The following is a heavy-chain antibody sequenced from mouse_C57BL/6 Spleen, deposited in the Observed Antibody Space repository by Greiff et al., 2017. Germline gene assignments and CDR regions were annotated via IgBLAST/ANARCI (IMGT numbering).Heavy chain of an antibody. CDR3: ASTTVVDPYYAMDY. CDR2: IYPGDGDT. J-gene: IGHJ4*01. CDR1: GYAFSSYW. Sequence: QVQLQQSGAELVKPGASVKISCKASGYAFSSYWMNWVKQRPGKGLEWIGQIYPGDGDTNYNGKFKGKATLTADKSSSTAYMQLSSLTSEDSAVYFCASTTVVDPYYAMDYGGQGTSVTVSS. V-gene: IGHV1-80*01. D-gene: IGHD1-1*01.